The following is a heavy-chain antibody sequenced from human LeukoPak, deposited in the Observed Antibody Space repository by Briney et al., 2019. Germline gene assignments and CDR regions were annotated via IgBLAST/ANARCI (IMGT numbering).Heavy chain of an antibody. CDR2: ISYDGSNK. V-gene: IGHV3-30*04. J-gene: IGHJ6*04. CDR3: AREVQLERSPSCGMDV. CDR1: GFTFSSYA. D-gene: IGHD1-1*01. Sequence: GRSLRLSCAASGFTFSSYAMHWVRQAPGKGLEWVAVISYDGSNKYYADSVKGRFTISRDNSKNTLYLQMNSLRAADTAVYYCAREVQLERSPSCGMDVWGKGTTVTVSS.